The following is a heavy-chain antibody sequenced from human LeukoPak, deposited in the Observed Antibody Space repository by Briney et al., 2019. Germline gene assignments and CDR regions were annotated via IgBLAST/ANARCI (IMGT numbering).Heavy chain of an antibody. CDR3: ARDLLLRGVRGGWFDP. V-gene: IGHV1-46*01. Sequence: ASVKVSCKASGYIFSNYYIHWVRQGPGQGLEWMGMINPNAGSTRYAQNFQGRVTMTRDMSTSAVYMELSSLRSEDTAVYYCARDLLLRGVRGGWFDPWGQGTLVTVSS. J-gene: IGHJ5*02. CDR2: INPNAGST. D-gene: IGHD3-10*01. CDR1: GYIFSNYY.